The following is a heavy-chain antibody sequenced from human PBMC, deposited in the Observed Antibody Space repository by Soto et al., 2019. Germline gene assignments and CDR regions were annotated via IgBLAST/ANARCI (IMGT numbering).Heavy chain of an antibody. V-gene: IGHV1-2*02. CDR2: INPNSGGT. D-gene: IGHD6-6*01. J-gene: IGHJ4*02. CDR3: ARGEYSSSSLHDY. CDR1: GSTFTGYY. Sequence: ASVTVSCTASGSTFTGYYMHLVRQAPGQGLEWMGWINPNSGGTNYAQKFQGRVTMTRDTSISTAYMELSRLRSDDTAVYYCARGEYSSSSLHDYWGQGTLVTVSS.